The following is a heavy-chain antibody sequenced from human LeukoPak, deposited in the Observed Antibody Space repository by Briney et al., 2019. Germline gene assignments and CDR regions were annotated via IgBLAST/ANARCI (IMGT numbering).Heavy chain of an antibody. D-gene: IGHD5-18*01. CDR1: GFTFSNAW. V-gene: IGHV3-15*01. CDR3: TTEAYGYWYYYYYMDV. J-gene: IGHJ6*03. Sequence: GGSLRLSCAASGFTFSNAWMSWVRQAPGKGLEWVGRIKSKTDGGTTDYAAPVKGRFTISRDDSKNTLYLQMNSLKTEDTAVYYCTTEAYGYWYYYYYMDVWGKGTTVTVSS. CDR2: IKSKTDGGTT.